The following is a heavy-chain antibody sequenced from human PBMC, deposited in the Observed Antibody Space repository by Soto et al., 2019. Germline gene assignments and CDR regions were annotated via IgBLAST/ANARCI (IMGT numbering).Heavy chain of an antibody. CDR2: ISGSGGST. CDR3: AKDRDYYDSSGYYPADY. J-gene: IGHJ4*02. Sequence: GGSLRLSCAASGFTFSSYAMSWVRQAPGKGLEWVSAISGSGGSTYYADSVKGRFTISRDNSKNTLYLQMNGLRAEDTAVYYWAKDRDYYDSSGYYPADYWGQGTLVTVSS. CDR1: GFTFSSYA. D-gene: IGHD3-22*01. V-gene: IGHV3-23*01.